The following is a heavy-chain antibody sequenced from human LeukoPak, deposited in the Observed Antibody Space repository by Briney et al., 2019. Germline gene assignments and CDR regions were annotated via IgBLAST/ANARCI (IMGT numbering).Heavy chain of an antibody. V-gene: IGHV3-48*03. J-gene: IGHJ4*02. D-gene: IGHD6-13*01. CDR2: ISSSGSTI. CDR1: GFTFSSYE. Sequence: GGSLRLSCAASGFTFSSYEMNWVRQAPGKGLEWVSYISSSGSTIYYADSVKGRFTISRDNAKNSLYLQMNSLRAEDTAVYYCARETPYSSSWTDLDYWGQGTLVTVSS. CDR3: ARETPYSSSWTDLDY.